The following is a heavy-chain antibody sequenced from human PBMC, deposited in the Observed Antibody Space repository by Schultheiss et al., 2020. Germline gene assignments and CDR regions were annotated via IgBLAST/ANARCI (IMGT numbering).Heavy chain of an antibody. D-gene: IGHD3-9*01. Sequence: GSLKISCAASGFTFSSYAMSWVRQAPGKGLEWVSAISGSGGSTYYADSVKGRFTISRDNSKNTLYLQMNSLRAGDTAVYYCAKVPRDILTGLYYYGMDVWGQGTTVTVSS. CDR1: GFTFSSYA. CDR2: ISGSGGST. J-gene: IGHJ6*02. V-gene: IGHV3-23*01. CDR3: AKVPRDILTGLYYYGMDV.